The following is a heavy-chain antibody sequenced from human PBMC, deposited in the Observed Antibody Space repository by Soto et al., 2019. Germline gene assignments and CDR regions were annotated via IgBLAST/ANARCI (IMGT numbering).Heavy chain of an antibody. J-gene: IGHJ6*03. D-gene: IGHD3-10*01. V-gene: IGHV1-2*04. CDR2: INPNSGGT. CDR1: GYSFTVYY. CDR3: ARDSGYGSGSYYPYYYYYYYMDV. Sequence: ALVKVACKASGYSFTVYYRRWGRQAPGQGLEWMGWINPNSGGTNYAQKFQGWVTMTRDTSISTAYMELSRLRSDDTAVYYCARDSGYGSGSYYPYYYYYYYMDVWGKGTTVTVSS.